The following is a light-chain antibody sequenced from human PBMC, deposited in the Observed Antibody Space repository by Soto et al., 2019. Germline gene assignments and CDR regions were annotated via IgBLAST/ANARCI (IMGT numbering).Light chain of an antibody. Sequence: QSALTQPPSASGSPRQSVTISCTGTSSDVGGYNYVSWYQQHPGKAPKVMIYEVSQRPSGVPDRFSGSKSGNTASLTVSGLQAEDEADYYCSSYAGSNNFRVFGGGTKLTVL. CDR2: EVS. J-gene: IGLJ2*01. CDR3: SSYAGSNNFRV. CDR1: SSDVGGYNY. V-gene: IGLV2-8*01.